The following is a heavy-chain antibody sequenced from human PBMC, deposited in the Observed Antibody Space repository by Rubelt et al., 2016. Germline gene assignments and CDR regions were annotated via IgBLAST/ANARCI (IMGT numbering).Heavy chain of an antibody. D-gene: IGHD1-26*01. J-gene: IGHJ4*02. CDR3: ARGSSIVGAKREDY. Sequence: QAPGQGHEWMGWINPNSGGTNYAQKFQGRVTMTRDTSISTAYMELSRLRSDDTAVYYCARGSSIVGAKREDYWGQGTLVTVSS. CDR2: INPNSGGT. V-gene: IGHV1-2*02.